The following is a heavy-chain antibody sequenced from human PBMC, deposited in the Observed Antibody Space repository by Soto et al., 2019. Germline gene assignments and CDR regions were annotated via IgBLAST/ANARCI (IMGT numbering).Heavy chain of an antibody. J-gene: IGHJ5*02. CDR1: GGTFSSYA. D-gene: IGHD2-2*01. V-gene: IGHV1-69*01. CDR2: IIPIFGTA. Sequence: QVQLVQSGAEVKKPGSSVQVSCKASGGTFSSYAISWVRQAPGQGLEWMGGIIPIFGTANYAQKFKGRVTITADESTSTAYMELSSLRSEDTAVYYCARGIRGPAAICNWFDPWGQGTLVTVSS. CDR3: ARGIRGPAAICNWFDP.